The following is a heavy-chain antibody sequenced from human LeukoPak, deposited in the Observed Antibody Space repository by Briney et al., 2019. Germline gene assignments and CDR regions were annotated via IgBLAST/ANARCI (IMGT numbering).Heavy chain of an antibody. CDR3: ARVGGEPELLYDAFDI. CDR1: GFTFSSYA. V-gene: IGHV3-48*04. Sequence: PGGSMRLSCAASGFTFSSYAMSWVRQAPGRGLEWVSAISSSGGTIYYADSVKGRFTISRDNAKNSLYLQMNSLRAEDTAVYYCARVGGEPELLYDAFDIWGQGTMVTVSS. J-gene: IGHJ3*02. CDR2: ISSSGGTI. D-gene: IGHD1-7*01.